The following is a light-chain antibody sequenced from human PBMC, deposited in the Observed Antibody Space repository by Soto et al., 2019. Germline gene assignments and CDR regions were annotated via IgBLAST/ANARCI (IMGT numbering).Light chain of an antibody. V-gene: IGLV2-14*01. Sequence: QSALTQPASVSGSPGQSITISCTGTSSDVGAYNSVSWYQQHPGKAPKVMIYDATDRPSGVSNRFSGSKSGNTAYLTISGLQADDEADYYCSSYTSTNTVLFGRGTKLTVL. CDR1: SSDVGAYNS. CDR3: SSYTSTNTVL. J-gene: IGLJ2*01. CDR2: DAT.